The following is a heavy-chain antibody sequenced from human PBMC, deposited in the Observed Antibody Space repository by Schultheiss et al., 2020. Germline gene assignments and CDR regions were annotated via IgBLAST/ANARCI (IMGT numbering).Heavy chain of an antibody. CDR1: GFTFSSYA. CDR2: ISYDGSNK. Sequence: GGSLRLSCAASGFTFSSYAMHWVRQAPGKGLEWVAVISYDGSNKYYADSVKGRFTISRDNSKNTLYLQMNSLRSEDTAVYYCAREKDSSSWYESRYYYGMDVWGQGTTVTVSS. V-gene: IGHV3-30*01. D-gene: IGHD6-13*01. J-gene: IGHJ6*02. CDR3: AREKDSSSWYESRYYYGMDV.